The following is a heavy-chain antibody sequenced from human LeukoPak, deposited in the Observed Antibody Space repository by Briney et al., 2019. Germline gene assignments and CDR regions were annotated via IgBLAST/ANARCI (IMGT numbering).Heavy chain of an antibody. J-gene: IGHJ5*02. V-gene: IGHV1-2*02. CDR3: ARTEYSSGWYET. CDR2: INPNSGGT. D-gene: IGHD6-19*01. CDR1: GYTFTGYY. Sequence: ASVKVSCKASGYTFTGYYMHWVRQAPGQGLEWMGWINPNSGGTNYAQKFQGRVTMTRDTSISTAYMELSRLRSDDTAVYYCARTEYSSGWYETWGQGTLVTVSS.